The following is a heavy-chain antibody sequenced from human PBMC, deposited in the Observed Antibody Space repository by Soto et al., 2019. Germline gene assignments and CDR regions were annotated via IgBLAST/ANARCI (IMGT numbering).Heavy chain of an antibody. J-gene: IGHJ6*02. Sequence: GESLKISCKGSGYSFTSYWIGWVRQMPGKGLEWMGIIYPGDSDTRYSPSFQGQVTISADKSISTAYLQWSSLKASDTAMYYCARHFHFWGMPPCHSYYYGMDVWGQGTTVTVSS. V-gene: IGHV5-51*01. CDR2: IYPGDSDT. CDR1: GYSFTSYW. CDR3: ARHFHFWGMPPCHSYYYGMDV. D-gene: IGHD2-8*01.